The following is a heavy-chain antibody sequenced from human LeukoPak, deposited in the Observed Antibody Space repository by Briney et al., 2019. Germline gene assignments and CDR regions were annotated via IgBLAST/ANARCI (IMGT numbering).Heavy chain of an antibody. J-gene: IGHJ4*02. CDR2: ISGSGDST. Sequence: GGSLRLSCAASGFTFSSYAVSWVRQAPGKGLEWVSFISGSGDSTYYADSLRGRFTISRDNSKNTLYLQINSQRAEDTAVYYCAKDGGRGRGAFDYWGQGALVTVSS. D-gene: IGHD3-3*01. CDR1: GFTFSSYA. V-gene: IGHV3-23*01. CDR3: AKDGGRGRGAFDY.